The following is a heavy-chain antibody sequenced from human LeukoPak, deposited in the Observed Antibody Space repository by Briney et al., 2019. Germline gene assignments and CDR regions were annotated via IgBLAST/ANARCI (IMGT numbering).Heavy chain of an antibody. Sequence: GGSLRLSCAVSGFTFSNYWVAWVRQAPGKGLEWVANIKGDGSEKYYEDSVKARFTISRDNAKNSLYLQMNSLRAEDTALYYCATSIGYSYTWDVWGQGTTVTVSS. CDR3: ATSIGYSYTWDV. J-gene: IGHJ6*02. CDR1: GFTFSNYW. D-gene: IGHD2-15*01. CDR2: IKGDGSEK. V-gene: IGHV3-7*01.